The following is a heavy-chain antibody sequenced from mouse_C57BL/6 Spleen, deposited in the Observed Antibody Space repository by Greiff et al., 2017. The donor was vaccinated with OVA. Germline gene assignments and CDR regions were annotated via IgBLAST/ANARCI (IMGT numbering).Heavy chain of an antibody. CDR3: ARLTPYYGSSYGYFDV. J-gene: IGHJ1*03. Sequence: EVKLMESGGGLVKPGGSLKLSCAASGFTFSDYGMHWVRQAPEKGLEWVAYISSGSSTIYYADTVKGRFTISRDNAKNTLFLQMTSLRSEDTAMYYCARLTPYYGSSYGYFDVWGTGTTVTVSS. CDR1: GFTFSDYG. CDR2: ISSGSSTI. V-gene: IGHV5-17*01. D-gene: IGHD1-1*01.